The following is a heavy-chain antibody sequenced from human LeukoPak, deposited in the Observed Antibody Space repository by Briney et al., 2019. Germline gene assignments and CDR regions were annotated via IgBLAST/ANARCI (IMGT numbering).Heavy chain of an antibody. Sequence: GGSLRLSCAASGFTFSSYWMHWVRQAPGKGLVWVSRINSDGSSTSYADSVKGRFTISRDNAKNTLYLQMNSLRAEDTAVYYCAKDPRRGYSYGHAKRTYMDVWGKGTTVTVSS. CDR3: AKDPRRGYSYGHAKRTYMDV. D-gene: IGHD5-18*01. CDR2: INSDGSST. V-gene: IGHV3-74*01. J-gene: IGHJ6*03. CDR1: GFTFSSYW.